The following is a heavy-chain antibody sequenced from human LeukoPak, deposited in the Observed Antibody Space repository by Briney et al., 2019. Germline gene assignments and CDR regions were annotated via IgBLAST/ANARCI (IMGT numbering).Heavy chain of an antibody. Sequence: GGSLRLSCAASGFTLSSYAMSWVRQAPGKGLEWVSAISGSGGSTYYADSVKGRFTISRDNSKNTLYLQMNSLRAEDTAVYYCAKTGSSSWYGRWALGSYFDYWGQGTLVTVSS. V-gene: IGHV3-23*01. CDR1: GFTLSSYA. D-gene: IGHD6-13*01. CDR3: AKTGSSSWYGRWALGSYFDY. CDR2: ISGSGGST. J-gene: IGHJ4*02.